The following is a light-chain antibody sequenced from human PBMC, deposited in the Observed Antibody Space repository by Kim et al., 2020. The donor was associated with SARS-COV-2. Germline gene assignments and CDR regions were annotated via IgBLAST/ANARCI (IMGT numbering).Light chain of an antibody. J-gene: IGLJ3*02. Sequence: SYELTQPPSVSVSPGQTARITCSGDALPKQYAYWYQQKPGQAPVLVIYKDSERPSGIPERFSRSSSGTTVTLTISGVQAEDEADYYCQSADSSGTWVFGG. CDR3: QSADSSGTWV. CDR2: KDS. CDR1: ALPKQY. V-gene: IGLV3-25*03.